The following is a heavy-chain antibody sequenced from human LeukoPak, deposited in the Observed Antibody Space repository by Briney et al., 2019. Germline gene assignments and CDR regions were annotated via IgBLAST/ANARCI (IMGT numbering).Heavy chain of an antibody. D-gene: IGHD6-19*01. J-gene: IGHJ6*02. Sequence: SETLSLTCAVYGGSFSGYYWSWIRQSPGKGLEWIGEINHSGSTNYNPSLKSRVTISVDTSKNQFSLKLSSVTAADTAVYYCARDTVAGYYYYGMDVWGQGTTVTVSS. CDR1: GGSFSGYY. CDR2: INHSGST. CDR3: ARDTVAGYYYYGMDV. V-gene: IGHV4-34*01.